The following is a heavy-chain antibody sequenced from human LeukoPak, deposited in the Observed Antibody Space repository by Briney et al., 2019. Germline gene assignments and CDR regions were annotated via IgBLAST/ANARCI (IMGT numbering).Heavy chain of an antibody. CDR1: GDSVSSNSAA. Sequence: SQTLSLTCAIFGDSVSSNSAAWNWIRQSPSRGLEWLGRTYYRSKWYNDYAVSVKSRITINPDTSKNQFSLQLNSVTPEDTAVYYCAREGGSYSEYYYYYMDVWGKGTTVTVSS. CDR3: AREGGSYSEYYYYYMDV. J-gene: IGHJ6*03. V-gene: IGHV6-1*01. CDR2: TYYRSKWYN. D-gene: IGHD1-26*01.